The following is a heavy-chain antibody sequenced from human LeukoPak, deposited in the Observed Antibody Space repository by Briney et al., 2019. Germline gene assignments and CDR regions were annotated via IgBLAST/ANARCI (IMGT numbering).Heavy chain of an antibody. CDR1: GGSFSNYY. J-gene: IGHJ6*03. D-gene: IGHD1-7*01. CDR3: ARRWNYGRNYYIDV. CDR2: INDSGRT. V-gene: IGHV4-34*01. Sequence: PGALSLTCALHGGSFSNYYRSWIRHTPGEGLEWIGEINDSGRTNYNPSLMSRGTVSVDTSKNKFSLRLTSVTATDTAVYYCARRWNYGRNYYIDVWGKGATVSVSS.